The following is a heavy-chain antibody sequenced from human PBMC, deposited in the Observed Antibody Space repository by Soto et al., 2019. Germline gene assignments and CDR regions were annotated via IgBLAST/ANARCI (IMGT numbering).Heavy chain of an antibody. V-gene: IGHV3-23*01. CDR2: IIGSGGCT. Sequence: GGSLRLSCGASGFTFSSSAMSWVRQAPGTGLEWVSAIIGSGGCTYSADSVKGRCTAPTDNSKNTLYQQMNSMRANDKCVYYCAKGADYGGKQAFDIWGQRTMVTVS. D-gene: IGHD4-17*01. J-gene: IGHJ3*02. CDR1: GFTFSSSA. CDR3: AKGADYGGKQAFDI.